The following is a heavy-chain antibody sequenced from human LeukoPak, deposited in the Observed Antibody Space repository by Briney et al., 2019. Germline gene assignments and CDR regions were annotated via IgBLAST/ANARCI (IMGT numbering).Heavy chain of an antibody. CDR2: INSDGSST. CDR3: ARSQRLETYYYDSSGPRPSSFDY. CDR1: GFTFSSYW. V-gene: IGHV3-74*01. D-gene: IGHD3-22*01. J-gene: IGHJ4*02. Sequence: GGSLRLSCAASGFTFSSYWMHWVRQAPGKGLVWVSCINSDGSSTSCADSVKGRFTISRDNAKNSLYLQMNSLRAEDTAVYYCARSQRLETYYYDSSGPRPSSFDYWGQGTLVTVSS.